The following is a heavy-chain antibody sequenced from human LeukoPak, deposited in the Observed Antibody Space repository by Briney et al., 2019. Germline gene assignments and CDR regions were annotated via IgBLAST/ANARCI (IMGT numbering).Heavy chain of an antibody. V-gene: IGHV1-2*06. CDR1: GYTFTGYY. CDR2: INPNSGGT. D-gene: IGHD6-13*01. J-gene: IGHJ4*02. Sequence: ASVKVSCKASGYTFTGYYMHWVRQAPGQGLEWMGRINPNSGGTNYAQKFRGRVTMTRDTSISTAYMELSRLRSDDTAVYYCAGGIAAAGKGEYDYWGQGTLVTVSS. CDR3: AGGIAAAGKGEYDY.